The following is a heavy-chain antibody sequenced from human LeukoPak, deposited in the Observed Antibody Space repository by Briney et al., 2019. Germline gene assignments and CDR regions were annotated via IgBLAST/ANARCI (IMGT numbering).Heavy chain of an antibody. Sequence: GGSLRLSCAASGFTFDDYAMHWVRQAPGKGLEWVSGISWNSGSIGYADSVKGRFTISRDNAKNSLYLQMNSLRAEDTALYYCAKDTSAAGTNPLDYWGQGTLVTVSS. J-gene: IGHJ4*02. D-gene: IGHD6-13*01. CDR1: GFTFDDYA. CDR3: AKDTSAAGTNPLDY. V-gene: IGHV3-9*01. CDR2: ISWNSGSI.